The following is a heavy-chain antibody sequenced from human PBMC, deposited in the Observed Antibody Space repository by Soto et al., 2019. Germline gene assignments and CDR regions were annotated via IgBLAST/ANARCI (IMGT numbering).Heavy chain of an antibody. V-gene: IGHV3-23*01. D-gene: IGHD6-6*01. CDR2: ISGSDDST. CDR3: AKRSSSATGDY. CDR1: GFTFSSYA. J-gene: IGHJ4*02. Sequence: EVQLLESGGGLVQPGASLRLSCAASGFTFSSYAMRWVRQAPGKGLEWVSVISGSDDSTYYADSVKGRFTISRDKSKNTLYMQMNSLRAEDTAVYYGAKRSSSATGDYWGQGTLVTVSS.